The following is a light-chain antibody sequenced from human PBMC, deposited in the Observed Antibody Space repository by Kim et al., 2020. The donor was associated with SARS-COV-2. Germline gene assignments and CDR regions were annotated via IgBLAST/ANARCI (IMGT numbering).Light chain of an antibody. Sequence: SAGDTATLSGRASQNIGTNLAWYQSRRGQAPRLLVVGASARATKAPPSVSGSGSGAEFTLTISSLQSEAFAVYYYQQYVKWPLTFGGGTKVDIK. CDR1: QNIGTN. V-gene: IGKV3-15*01. CDR3: QQYVKWPLT. CDR2: GAS. J-gene: IGKJ4*01.